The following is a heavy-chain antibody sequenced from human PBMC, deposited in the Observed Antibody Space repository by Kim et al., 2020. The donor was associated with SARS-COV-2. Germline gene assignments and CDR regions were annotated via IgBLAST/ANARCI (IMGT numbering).Heavy chain of an antibody. V-gene: IGHV1-8*02. Sequence: ASVKVFCMASGYFFSTYDINWVRQASGQGLEWLGWVTPSSGNTGYAQKFQGRVTVTRDNSIRTAYLELSNLRSEDTAVYYCARTTSGWPNWFDSWGQGTLVTVSS. CDR1: GYFFSTYD. D-gene: IGHD6-19*01. CDR3: ARTTSGWPNWFDS. J-gene: IGHJ5*01. CDR2: VTPSSGNT.